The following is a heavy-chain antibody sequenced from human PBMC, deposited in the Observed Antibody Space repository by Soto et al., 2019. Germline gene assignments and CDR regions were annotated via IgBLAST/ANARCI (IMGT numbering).Heavy chain of an antibody. Sequence: GGSLRLSCAASGFTFSSYAMSWARQAPGKGLEWVSSIGVSSDAYYADSVKGRFTISRDNSRNTLYLQMNSLRAEDTALYYCAKNERLGYCSSTSCPYYYYMDVWGKGTTVTVSS. CDR3: AKNERLGYCSSTSCPYYYYMDV. CDR2: IGVSSDA. CDR1: GFTFSSYA. J-gene: IGHJ6*03. V-gene: IGHV3-23*01. D-gene: IGHD2-2*01.